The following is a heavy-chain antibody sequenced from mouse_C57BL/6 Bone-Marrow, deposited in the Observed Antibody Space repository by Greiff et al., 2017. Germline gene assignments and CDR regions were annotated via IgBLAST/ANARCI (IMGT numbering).Heavy chain of an antibody. Sequence: QVQLQQSGPGLVQPSQSLSITCTVSGFSLTSYGVHWVRQSPGKGLEWLGVIWRGGSTDYNAAFMSRLSITKDNSKSHVFFKMNSRQADDTAIYYCAKGPSIYGYFDVWGTGTTVTVSS. CDR3: AKGPSIYGYFDV. CDR2: IWRGGST. D-gene: IGHD2-3*01. CDR1: GFSLTSYG. J-gene: IGHJ1*03. V-gene: IGHV2-5*01.